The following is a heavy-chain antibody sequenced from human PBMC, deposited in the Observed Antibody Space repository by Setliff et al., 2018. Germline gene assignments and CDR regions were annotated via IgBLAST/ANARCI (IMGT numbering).Heavy chain of an antibody. CDR3: ARHKSNGSGSYPSLYMDV. J-gene: IGHJ6*03. CDR2: IYYSGST. D-gene: IGHD3-10*01. V-gene: IGHV4-39*01. CDR1: GGSISSGNYY. Sequence: NPSETLSLTCRVSGGSISSGNYYWGLIRQPPGKGLEWVATIYYSGSTHSNPSLKSRLIISVDAPDNQFSVKLSSVTAADTAVYYCARHKSNGSGSYPSLYMDVWGKGIMVTVS.